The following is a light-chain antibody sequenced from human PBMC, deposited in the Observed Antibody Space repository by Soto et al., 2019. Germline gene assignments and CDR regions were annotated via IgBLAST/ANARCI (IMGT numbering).Light chain of an antibody. CDR2: GAS. CDR1: QSVSSNF. V-gene: IGKV3-20*01. J-gene: IGKJ5*01. CDR3: QQYGSSPIT. Sequence: ETVLTQSPGTLSLSPGERATLSCRASQSVSSNFLAWYQQKPGQAPSLLIYGASSRATGIPARFSGSGSGTDFTLTITPLEPEDFAVYFCQQYGSSPITFGQGTRLEIK.